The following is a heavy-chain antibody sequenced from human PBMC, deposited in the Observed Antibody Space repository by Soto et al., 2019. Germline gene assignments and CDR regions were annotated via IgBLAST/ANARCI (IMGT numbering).Heavy chain of an antibody. D-gene: IGHD3-10*01. V-gene: IGHV2-26*01. CDR2: IFSNDEK. Sequence: QVTLKESGPVLVKPTETLTLTCTVSGFSLSNARMGVSWIRQPPRKALEWLAHIFSNDEKSYSTSLKSRLTIYKDTSKRQVVLTMTNMDPVDTATYYCARTSSLYYYGSGPIDYWGQGTLVTVSS. CDR3: ARTSSLYYYGSGPIDY. J-gene: IGHJ4*02. CDR1: GFSLSNARMG.